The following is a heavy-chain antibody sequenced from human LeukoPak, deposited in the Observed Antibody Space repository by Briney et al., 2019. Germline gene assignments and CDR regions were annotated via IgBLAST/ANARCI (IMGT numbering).Heavy chain of an antibody. J-gene: IGHJ4*02. V-gene: IGHV3-33*01. Sequence: GRSLRLSCAASGFSFDTYAMHWVRQAPGQGLEWVALIWHDGSHKFYSNSVRGQFTISRDNSKNTVYLQMNNLRPDDTAVYYCAREILGSGSYPDFWGQGTLVTVSS. D-gene: IGHD3-10*01. CDR3: AREILGSGSYPDF. CDR1: GFSFDTYA. CDR2: IWHDGSHK.